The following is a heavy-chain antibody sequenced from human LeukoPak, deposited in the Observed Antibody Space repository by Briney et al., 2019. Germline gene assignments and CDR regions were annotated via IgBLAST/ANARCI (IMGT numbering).Heavy chain of an antibody. CDR2: ISSSSSYI. D-gene: IGHD6-13*01. V-gene: IGHV3-21*01. Sequence: GGSLRLSCAASGFTFSSYSMNWVRQAPGKGLEWVSSISSSSSYIYYADSVKGRFTISRDNAKNSLYLQMNSLGAEDTAVYYCASFIAAAGEPHYYYGMDVWGQGTTVTVSS. CDR3: ASFIAAAGEPHYYYGMDV. CDR1: GFTFSSYS. J-gene: IGHJ6*02.